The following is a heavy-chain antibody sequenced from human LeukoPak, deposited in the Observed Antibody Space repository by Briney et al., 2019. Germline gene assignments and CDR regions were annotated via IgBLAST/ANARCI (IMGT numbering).Heavy chain of an antibody. CDR2: IYSGGST. CDR3: ARGTEDTILLWFGESSSIYGMDV. J-gene: IGHJ6*02. Sequence: PGGSLRLSCAASGFTVSSNCMSWVRQAPGKGLEWVSVIYSGGSTYYADSVKGRFTISRDNSKNTLYLQMNSLRAEDTAVYYCARGTEDTILLWFGESSSIYGMDVWGQGTTVTVSS. V-gene: IGHV3-66*01. D-gene: IGHD3-10*01. CDR1: GFTVSSNC.